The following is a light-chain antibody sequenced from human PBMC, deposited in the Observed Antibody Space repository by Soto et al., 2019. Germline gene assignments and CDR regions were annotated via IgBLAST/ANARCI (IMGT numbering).Light chain of an antibody. CDR2: DAS. CDR1: KSIGRW. J-gene: IGKJ2*01. Sequence: IQMTQSPSTLSASVGDRVTITCRASKSIGRWLDWYQQKTGKTPNLLVFDASSLESGVPSRFGDSGYGTEFTLTIFSLQPDDFATYHCQQYNSYYTFGQGTKLEI. V-gene: IGKV1-5*01. CDR3: QQYNSYYT.